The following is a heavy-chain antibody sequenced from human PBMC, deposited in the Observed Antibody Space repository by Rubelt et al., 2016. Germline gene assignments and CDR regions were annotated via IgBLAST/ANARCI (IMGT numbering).Heavy chain of an antibody. CDR1: GGSISSYY. Sequence: QVQLQESGPGLVKPSETLSLTCTVSGGSISSYYWSWIRQPPGKGLEWIGYIYYSGSTNYNPSLKGRVTISEDTSKNQFSLKLSSVTAADTAVYYCARLANYDFWSVYLGYWGQGTLVTVSS. J-gene: IGHJ4*02. D-gene: IGHD3-3*01. CDR3: ARLANYDFWSVYLGY. V-gene: IGHV4-59*08. CDR2: IYYSGST.